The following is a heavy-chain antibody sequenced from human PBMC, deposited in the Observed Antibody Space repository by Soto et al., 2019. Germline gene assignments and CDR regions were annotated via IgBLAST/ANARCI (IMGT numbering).Heavy chain of an antibody. J-gene: IGHJ4*02. CDR2: IYYSGST. V-gene: IGHV4-39*01. Sequence: PSETLSLTCTVSGGSISSSSYYWGWIRQPPGKGLEWIGSIYYSGSTYYNPSLKSRVTISVDTSKNQFSLKLSSVTAADTFVYYCARHGGYYDSSGYLTYWGQGTLVTVSS. CDR3: ARHGGYYDSSGYLTY. D-gene: IGHD3-22*01. CDR1: GGSISSSSYY.